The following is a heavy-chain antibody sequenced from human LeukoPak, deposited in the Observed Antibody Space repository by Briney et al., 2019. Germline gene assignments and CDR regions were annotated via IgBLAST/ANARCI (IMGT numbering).Heavy chain of an antibody. CDR2: FDYSGST. CDR3: ARLVVSTWYHEVLLGRDY. CDR1: GGSISSRPYY. Sequence: PSETLSLTCTVSGGSISSRPYYWGWIRQPPGKGLEWLGSFDYSGSTYYKPSLKSRVTISVDTSKNQFSLKLSSVTAADTAVYYCARLVVSTWYHEVLLGRDYWGQGTLVTVSS. J-gene: IGHJ4*02. V-gene: IGHV4-39*01. D-gene: IGHD6-13*01.